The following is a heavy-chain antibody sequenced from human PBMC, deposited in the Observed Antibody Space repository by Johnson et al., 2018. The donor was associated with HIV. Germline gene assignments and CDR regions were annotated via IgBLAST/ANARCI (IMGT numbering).Heavy chain of an antibody. J-gene: IGHJ3*02. CDR3: ARSSGYYGTDAFDI. V-gene: IGHV3-66*02. Sequence: EKLVESGGGLVQPGGSLRLSCAASGFTVSSNYMSWVRQAPGKGLEWVSRIRGSGGSIFYADSVKGRFTISRDNSKNTLYLQMNSLRPEDTAVYYCARSSGYYGTDAFDIWGQGTMVTVSS. CDR1: GFTVSSNY. CDR2: RGSGGSI. D-gene: IGHD3-22*01.